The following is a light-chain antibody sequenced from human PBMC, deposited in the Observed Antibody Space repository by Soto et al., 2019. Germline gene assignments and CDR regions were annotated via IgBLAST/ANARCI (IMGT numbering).Light chain of an antibody. Sequence: QSALTQPPSASGSPGQSVTISCTGTSSDVGGYNYVSWYQQHPGKAPKLMIYEVNKRPSGVPDRFSGSKSGNTASLTISGLQPEDEADYYCCSYAGSSLVFGGGTKVTVL. J-gene: IGLJ2*01. CDR1: SSDVGGYNY. CDR2: EVN. V-gene: IGLV2-8*01. CDR3: CSYAGSSLV.